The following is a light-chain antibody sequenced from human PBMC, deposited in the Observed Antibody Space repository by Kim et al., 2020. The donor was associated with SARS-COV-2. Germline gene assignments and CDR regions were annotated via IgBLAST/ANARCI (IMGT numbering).Light chain of an antibody. CDR1: QSISSW. CDR2: KAS. Sequence: DMQMTQSPSTLSASVGDRVTITCRASQSISSWLAWYQQKPGKAPKLLIYKASSLESGVPSRFSGSGFGTEFTLTSSSLQPDDFATYYCQQYNSYSRTVGQGTKVDSK. V-gene: IGKV1-5*03. CDR3: QQYNSYSRT. J-gene: IGKJ1*01.